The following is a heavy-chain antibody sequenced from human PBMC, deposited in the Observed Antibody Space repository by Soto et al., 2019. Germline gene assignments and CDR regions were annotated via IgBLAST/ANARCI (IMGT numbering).Heavy chain of an antibody. CDR1: GFTFSSYE. CDR3: ARAFYDSSGLYYYGMDV. V-gene: IGHV3-48*03. J-gene: IGHJ6*02. D-gene: IGHD3-22*01. Sequence: EVQLVESGGGLVQPGGSLRLSCAASGFTFSSYEMNWVRQAPGKGLEWVSYISSSGSTIYYAASVKGRFTISRDNAKNSLYLQMNSLRAEDTAVYYCARAFYDSSGLYYYGMDVWGQGTTVTVSS. CDR2: ISSSGSTI.